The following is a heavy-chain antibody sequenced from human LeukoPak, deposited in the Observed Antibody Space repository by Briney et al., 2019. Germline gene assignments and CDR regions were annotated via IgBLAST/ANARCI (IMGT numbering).Heavy chain of an antibody. V-gene: IGHV4-59*01. CDR3: ARSIMVRGVVKADYYYMDV. Sequence: PSETLSLTCTVSSDSISTYYWNWIRQPPGKGLEWIGYVSYSGNTKYNPSLKSRVTISIDMFRNQFSVKLRSVTAADTAVYYCARSIMVRGVVKADYYYMDVWGKGTTVTISS. D-gene: IGHD3-10*01. CDR1: SDSISTYY. CDR2: VSYSGNT. J-gene: IGHJ6*03.